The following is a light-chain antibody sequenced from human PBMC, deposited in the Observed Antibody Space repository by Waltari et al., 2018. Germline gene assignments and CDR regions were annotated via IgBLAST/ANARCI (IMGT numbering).Light chain of an antibody. Sequence: QSALTQPRSVSGSPGPPVTLSCTGPSNAVRGYDSVSWYPHPPGKAPKLMICDVTKRPAGVPDRFSGSKSGNTASLTISGLQAEDEAYYYCCSYAGRYTHVVFGGGTKLTVL. CDR3: CSYAGRYTHVV. J-gene: IGLJ2*01. V-gene: IGLV2-11*01. CDR2: DVT. CDR1: SNAVRGYDS.